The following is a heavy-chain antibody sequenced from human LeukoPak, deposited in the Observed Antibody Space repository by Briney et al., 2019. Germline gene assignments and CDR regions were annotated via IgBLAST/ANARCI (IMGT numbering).Heavy chain of an antibody. CDR1: GYNFIDYY. V-gene: IGHV1-2*02. CDR2: INPNNGGT. CDR3: TRDHLRPLRLNDYHASDY. J-gene: IGHJ4*02. Sequence: ASVKVSCKAYGYNFIDYYTHWVRQAPGQGLQWMGRINPNNGGTNSAQTFQGRVTMTRDTSINTVYLELSRLTSNDTAVYYCTRDHLRPLRLNDYHASDYWGQGTQVTVSS. D-gene: IGHD4-11*01.